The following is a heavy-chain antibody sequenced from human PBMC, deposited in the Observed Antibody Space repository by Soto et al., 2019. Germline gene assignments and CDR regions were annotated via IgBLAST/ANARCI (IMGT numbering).Heavy chain of an antibody. CDR1: GFSFSSSG. CDR2: IFYDRSKI. J-gene: IGHJ4*02. Sequence: GGSLRLSCAASGFSFSSSGMHWVRQAPGKGLEWVADIFYDRSKIHYADSVKGRFTISRDNSKNTVHLQMNSLRPEDTAVYYCAKDLTGPYDYWGQGTLVTVSS. D-gene: IGHD3-9*01. CDR3: AKDLTGPYDY. V-gene: IGHV3-30*18.